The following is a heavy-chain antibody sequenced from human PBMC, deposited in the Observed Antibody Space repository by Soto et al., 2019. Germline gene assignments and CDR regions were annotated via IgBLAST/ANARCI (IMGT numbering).Heavy chain of an antibody. D-gene: IGHD6-19*01. CDR2: IFHSGDT. J-gene: IGHJ3*01. CDR1: GDSIRNSRW. CDR3: ASSTGWYRHDV. V-gene: IGHV4-4*02. Sequence: QVQLQESGPGLVKPSGTLSLTCAVSGDSIRNSRWWTWVRQPPGKGLEWFGDIFHSGDTNYKPSLKSRFFISVDKSQNQFSLKVSSVTAADTAVYYCASSTGWYRHDVWGQGTWVTVSS.